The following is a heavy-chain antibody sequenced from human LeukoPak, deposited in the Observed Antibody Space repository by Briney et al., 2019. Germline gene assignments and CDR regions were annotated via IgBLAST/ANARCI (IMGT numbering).Heavy chain of an antibody. V-gene: IGHV1-18*01. CDR1: GYTFTSYG. J-gene: IGHJ5*02. CDR2: ISAYNGNT. D-gene: IGHD3-9*01. Sequence: ASVKVSCKASGYTFTSYGISWVRQAPGQGLEWMGWISAYNGNTNYAQKLHGRVTMTTDTSTSTASMELRSLRSDDTAVYYCARDAVTYYDILTGYSNLNWFDPWGHGTLVTVSS. CDR3: ARDAVTYYDILTGYSNLNWFDP.